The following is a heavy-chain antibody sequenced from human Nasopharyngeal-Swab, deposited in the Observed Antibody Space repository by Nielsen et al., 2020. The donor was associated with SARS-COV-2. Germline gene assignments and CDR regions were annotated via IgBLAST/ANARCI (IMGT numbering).Heavy chain of an antibody. Sequence: VRQMPGKGLEWVANIKQDGSEKYYVVSVKGRFTISRDNAKNSLYLQMNSLRAEDTAVYYCARAIAAAGSYWGRGTLVTVSS. CDR2: IKQDGSEK. V-gene: IGHV3-7*05. CDR3: ARAIAAAGSY. J-gene: IGHJ4*02. D-gene: IGHD6-13*01.